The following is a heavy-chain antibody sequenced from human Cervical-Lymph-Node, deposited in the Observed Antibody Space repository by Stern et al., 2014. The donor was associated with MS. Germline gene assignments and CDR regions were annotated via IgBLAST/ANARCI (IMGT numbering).Heavy chain of an antibody. CDR1: GFTVRRDY. CDR3: ARDTSSPERSDW. CDR2: ITYVVST. J-gene: IGHJ4*02. D-gene: IGHD1-1*01. Sequence: EVQLVESGGGVIQQGGSLRLSCTASGFTVRRDYMTWVRQDPGTGLEWVSLITYVVSTFYTDSVKGRFTISRDDSKNTVYLHMTSLRAEDTAMYYCARDTSSPERSDWWGQGTLVTVSS. V-gene: IGHV3-53*01.